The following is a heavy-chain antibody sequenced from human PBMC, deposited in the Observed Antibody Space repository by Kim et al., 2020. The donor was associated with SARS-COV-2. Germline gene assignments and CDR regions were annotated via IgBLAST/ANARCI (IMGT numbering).Heavy chain of an antibody. CDR1: GFTFSHFA. Sequence: GGSLRLSCEASGFTFSHFAMSWVRQAPGKGLEWVAGIGGSGSTKYYADSVKGRFTISRANSGNLLFLQMNSLSAEDTAQYYCAKGMVFMDGWGNGTTVTV. D-gene: IGHD2-8*01. V-gene: IGHV3-23*05. J-gene: IGHJ6*03. CDR3: AKGMVFMDG. CDR2: IGGSGSTK.